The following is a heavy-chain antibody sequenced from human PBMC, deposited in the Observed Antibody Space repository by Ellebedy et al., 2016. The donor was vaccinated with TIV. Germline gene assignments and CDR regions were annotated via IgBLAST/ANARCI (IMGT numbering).Heavy chain of an antibody. Sequence: AASVKVSCKASGYDFGSYSIAWVRQAPGQAPEWMGGISAYNRNTPYPQRLQDRVTMTTDNSTSTAYMELRSLRSDDTAVYYCATSATFIAGGRADYWGQGTLVTVSS. CDR2: ISAYNRNT. V-gene: IGHV1-18*01. CDR3: ATSATFIAGGRADY. J-gene: IGHJ4*02. CDR1: GYDFGSYS. D-gene: IGHD6-13*01.